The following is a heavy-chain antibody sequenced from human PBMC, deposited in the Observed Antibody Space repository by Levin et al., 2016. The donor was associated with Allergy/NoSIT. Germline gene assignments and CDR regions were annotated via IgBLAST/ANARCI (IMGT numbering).Heavy chain of an antibody. Sequence: SETLSLTCAVSGGSISSGGYSWSWIRQPPGKGLEWIGYIYHSGSTYYNPSLKSRVTISVDRSKNQFSLKLSSVTAADTAVYYCARDAGIYGMDVWGQGTTVTVSS. V-gene: IGHV4-30-2*01. CDR3: ARDAGIYGMDV. J-gene: IGHJ6*02. CDR2: IYHSGST. CDR1: GGSISSGGYS.